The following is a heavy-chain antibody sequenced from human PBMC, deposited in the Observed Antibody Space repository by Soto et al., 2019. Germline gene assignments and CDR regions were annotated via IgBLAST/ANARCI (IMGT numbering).Heavy chain of an antibody. D-gene: IGHD2-8*01. CDR1: GYTFFDYG. CDR2: ISVKNGDT. CDR3: ARWVSERDNYSYYMDV. J-gene: IGHJ6*03. Sequence: QVQLVQSGAEVKKPGASVKVSCKASGYTFFDYGVSWVRQAPGQGLEWMAWISVKNGDTNYAQKFQGRVTMTTDTATNTAHVEVRSLRSDDAAVYYCARWVSERDNYSYYMDVLGTGSMVTVSS. V-gene: IGHV1-18*01.